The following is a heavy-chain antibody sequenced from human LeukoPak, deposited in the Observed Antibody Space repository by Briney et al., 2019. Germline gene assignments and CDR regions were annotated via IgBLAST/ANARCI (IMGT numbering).Heavy chain of an antibody. Sequence: GGSLRLSCAASGFTFSSYWMHWFRQAPGKGLVWVSRINTDGRTTGYADSVRGRFTISRDNAKDTLYLQMNGLRAEDTAVYYCAKDLTWNTADYWGQGTLVTVSS. J-gene: IGHJ4*02. CDR3: AKDLTWNTADY. D-gene: IGHD1/OR15-1a*01. CDR1: GFTFSSYW. V-gene: IGHV3-74*01. CDR2: INTDGRTT.